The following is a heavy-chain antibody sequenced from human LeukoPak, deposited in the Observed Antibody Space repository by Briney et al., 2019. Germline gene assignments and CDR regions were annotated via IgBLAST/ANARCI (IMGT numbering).Heavy chain of an antibody. CDR1: GFTFRSYW. CDR3: ARDRRITAPLAAAGRFDY. CDR2: LDSDGRIT. D-gene: IGHD6-13*01. J-gene: IGHJ4*02. V-gene: IGHV3-74*01. Sequence: TGGSLRLSCTASGFTFRSYWMHWVRHAPGKGLVWVSRLDSDGRITRYADSVKGRFTISRDNAKNTVYLQMNSLRIEDTAVYYCARDRRITAPLAAAGRFDYWGQGTLVTVSS.